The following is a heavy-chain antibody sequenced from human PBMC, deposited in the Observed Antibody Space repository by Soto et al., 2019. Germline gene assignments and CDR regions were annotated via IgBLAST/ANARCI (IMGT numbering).Heavy chain of an antibody. CDR2: IYSGGST. D-gene: IGHD2-15*01. CDR1: GFTVSSNY. Sequence: EVQLVESGGGLVQPGGSLRLSCAASGFTVSSNYMSWVRQAPGKGLEWVSVIYSGGSTYYADSVKGRFTISRDNSKNTLYLQMNSLRAEDTAVYYCARDRGYCSGGSCYFDAFDIWGQGTMVTVSS. CDR3: ARDRGYCSGGSCYFDAFDI. V-gene: IGHV3-66*01. J-gene: IGHJ3*02.